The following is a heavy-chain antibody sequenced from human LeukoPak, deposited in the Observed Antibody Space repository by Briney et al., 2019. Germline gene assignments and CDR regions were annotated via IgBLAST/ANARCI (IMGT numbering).Heavy chain of an antibody. Sequence: GGSLRLSCAASGFTFSSYGMHWVRQAPGKGLEWVAFIRYDGTEKYYTDSVKGRSTISRDNSKNTLHLQMSGLRPDDTAVYYCARVVIAARPHWFDPWGQGTLVTVSS. J-gene: IGHJ5*02. CDR2: IRYDGTEK. D-gene: IGHD6-6*01. CDR1: GFTFSSYG. CDR3: ARVVIAARPHWFDP. V-gene: IGHV3-30*02.